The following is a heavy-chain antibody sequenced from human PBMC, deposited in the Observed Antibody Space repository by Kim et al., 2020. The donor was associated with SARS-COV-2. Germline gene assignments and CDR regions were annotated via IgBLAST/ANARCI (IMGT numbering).Heavy chain of an antibody. J-gene: IGHJ4*02. CDR1: GFTFGDYA. V-gene: IGHV3-9*01. CDR2: ISWNSGSI. CDR3: AKSLSYYDSSGYYTLFDY. Sequence: GGSLRLSCAASGFTFGDYAMHWVRQAPGKGLEWVSGISWNSGSIGYADSVKGRFTISRDNAKNSLYLQMNSLRAEDTALYYCAKSLSYYDSSGYYTLFDYWGQGTLVTVSS. D-gene: IGHD3-22*01.